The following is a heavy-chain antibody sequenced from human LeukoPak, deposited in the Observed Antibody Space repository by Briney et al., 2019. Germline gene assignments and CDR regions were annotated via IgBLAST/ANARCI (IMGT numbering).Heavy chain of an antibody. Sequence: AASVKVSCKASGYTFTDYYIHWVRQAPGQGLEWMGWINPNSGGTSCAQEFQGRVTMTRDTSITTAYMELSRLRSGDTAVYYCARDKVAAAGTIDYWGQGTLVTVSS. J-gene: IGHJ4*02. CDR1: GYTFTDYY. D-gene: IGHD6-13*01. CDR3: ARDKVAAAGTIDY. V-gene: IGHV1-2*02. CDR2: INPNSGGT.